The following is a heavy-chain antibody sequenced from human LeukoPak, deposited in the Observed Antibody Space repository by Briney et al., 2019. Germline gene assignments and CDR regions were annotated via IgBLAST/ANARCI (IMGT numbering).Heavy chain of an antibody. CDR1: GGSISSYY. D-gene: IGHD4-17*01. V-gene: IGHV4-59*08. CDR2: IYYSGST. Sequence: KTSETLSLTCTVSGGSISSYYWSWIRQPPGKGPEWIGYIYYSGSTNYNPSLKSRVTISVDTSKNQFSLKLSSVTAADTAVYYCAGGRGLRPDYWGQGTLVTVSS. J-gene: IGHJ4*02. CDR3: AGGRGLRPDY.